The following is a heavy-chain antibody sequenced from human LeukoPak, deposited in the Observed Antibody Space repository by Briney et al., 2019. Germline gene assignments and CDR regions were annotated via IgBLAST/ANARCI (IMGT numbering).Heavy chain of an antibody. Sequence: GSLRLSCAASGFTFSSYAMHWVRQAPGKGLEWVAVISYDGSNKYYADSVKGRFTISRDNSKNTLYLQMNSLRAEDTAVYYCARGGVRMASSPRYWGQGTLVTVSS. D-gene: IGHD5-24*01. J-gene: IGHJ4*02. CDR1: GFTFSSYA. CDR2: ISYDGSNK. V-gene: IGHV3-30*04. CDR3: ARGGVRMASSPRY.